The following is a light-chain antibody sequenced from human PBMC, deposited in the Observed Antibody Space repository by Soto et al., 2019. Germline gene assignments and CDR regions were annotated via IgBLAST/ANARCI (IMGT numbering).Light chain of an antibody. CDR2: ATS. CDR1: QSVGSD. Sequence: EVVMTQSPATLSVSPGERATLSCRASQSVGSDLAWYQQKPGQAPRLLIYATSTRATGIPARFSGSGSGTEFTLTISSLQPEDFAVYDCHQYSSWPPWTFGQGTKVEIK. J-gene: IGKJ1*01. V-gene: IGKV3-15*01. CDR3: HQYSSWPPWT.